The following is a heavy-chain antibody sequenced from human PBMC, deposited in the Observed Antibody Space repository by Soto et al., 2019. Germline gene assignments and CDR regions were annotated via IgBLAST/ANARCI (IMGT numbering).Heavy chain of an antibody. CDR3: ASRGSYSRICDY. CDR2: IYSGGGT. Sequence: EVQLVETGGALIQPGGSLRLSCAASGFTVNRNYMSWVRQAPGKGLEWVSGIYSGGGTYYVDTVKGRVTISRDTSQNTLYLQMDSLRTEYTAVYYCASRGSYSRICDYWVQGVLVTVSS. J-gene: IGHJ4*02. D-gene: IGHD3-10*01. V-gene: IGHV3-53*02. CDR1: GFTVNRNY.